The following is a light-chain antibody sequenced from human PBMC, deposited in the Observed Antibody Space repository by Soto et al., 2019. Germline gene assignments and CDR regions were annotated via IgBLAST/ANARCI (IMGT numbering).Light chain of an antibody. CDR3: QQYGSSPPYT. J-gene: IGKJ2*01. Sequence: EVVLTQSPGTLSLSPGERATLSYRASQSISNNYFAWYQQKPGQAPRLLIFGSSDRATGIPDRFSGSGSGTDFTLTISRLEPEDFAVYYCQQYGSSPPYTFGQGTKLEIK. V-gene: IGKV3-20*01. CDR1: QSISNNY. CDR2: GSS.